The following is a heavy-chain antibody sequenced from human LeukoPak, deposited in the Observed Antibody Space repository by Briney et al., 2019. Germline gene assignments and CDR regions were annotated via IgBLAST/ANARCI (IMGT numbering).Heavy chain of an antibody. V-gene: IGHV1-18*01. Sequence: GASVKVSCKASGYTFTSYGISWVRQAPGQGLEWMGWISAYNGNTNYAQKLQGRVTMTTDTSTSTAYMELRSLRSDDTAVYYCARPAYDSSGYFRFDYWGQGTLVTVSS. CDR1: GYTFTSYG. CDR2: ISAYNGNT. CDR3: ARPAYDSSGYFRFDY. J-gene: IGHJ4*02. D-gene: IGHD3-22*01.